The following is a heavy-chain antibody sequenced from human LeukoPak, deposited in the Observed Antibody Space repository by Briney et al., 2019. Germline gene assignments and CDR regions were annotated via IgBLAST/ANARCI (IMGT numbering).Heavy chain of an antibody. J-gene: IGHJ3*02. CDR2: MYYSGST. V-gene: IGHV4-59*01. CDR1: GGSISSYY. CDR3: ARGGVRGVITTPNI. Sequence: SESLSLTCTVSGGSISSYYWSWIRQPPGKGLEWIGYMYYSGSTNYNPSLKSRVTISVDTSKNQFSLKLSSVTAADTAVYYCARGGVRGVITTPNIWGQGTMVTVSS. D-gene: IGHD3-10*01.